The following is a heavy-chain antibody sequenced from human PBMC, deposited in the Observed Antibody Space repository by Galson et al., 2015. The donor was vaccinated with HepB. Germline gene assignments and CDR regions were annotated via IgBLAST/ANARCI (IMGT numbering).Heavy chain of an antibody. Sequence: SVKVSCKASGGTFSNYGISWVRQAPGQGLEWMGGIIPMLSIPNYAQKFQGRVTITADKSTSTVYMELSSLRSEDTALYYCARDPGGGVAYYFFDDWGQGTLVTVSS. D-gene: IGHD3-10*01. CDR3: ARDPGGGVAYYFFDD. J-gene: IGHJ4*02. CDR2: IIPMLSIP. CDR1: GGTFSNYG. V-gene: IGHV1-69*10.